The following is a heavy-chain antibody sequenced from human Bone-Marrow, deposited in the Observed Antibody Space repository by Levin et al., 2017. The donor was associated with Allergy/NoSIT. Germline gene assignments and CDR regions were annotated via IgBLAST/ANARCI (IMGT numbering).Heavy chain of an antibody. CDR2: IYSGGNT. CDR1: GFTVSNNY. V-gene: IGHV3-53*01. CDR3: TKHWE. D-gene: IGHD1-26*01. Sequence: GESLKISCAASGFTVSNNYMRWVRQAPGKGLEGVSVIYSGGNTNYADPGKGRFTISRDTSKHTLSLQMNSLRAEDTAVYYCTKHWEWGQGTLVTVSS. J-gene: IGHJ4*02.